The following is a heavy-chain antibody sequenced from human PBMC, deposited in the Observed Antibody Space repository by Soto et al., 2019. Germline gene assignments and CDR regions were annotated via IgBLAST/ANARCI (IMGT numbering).Heavy chain of an antibody. CDR1: GFTFSGHA. D-gene: IGHD1-26*01. V-gene: IGHV3-33*01. J-gene: IGHJ6*02. CDR2: IWYDGSNK. Sequence: QVQVVESGGGVVQPGRSLRLSCTVSGFTFSGHAMHWVRQAPGKGLEWVAQIWYDGSNKYYADSVKGRFTISRDNSKNLLYVQVDRVGVDDTGVFYCAWGGRSLAPYALDVWGQGTSVTVSS. CDR3: AWGGRSLAPYALDV.